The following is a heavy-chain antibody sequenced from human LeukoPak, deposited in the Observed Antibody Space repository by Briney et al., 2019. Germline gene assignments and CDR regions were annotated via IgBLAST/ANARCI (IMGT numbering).Heavy chain of an antibody. CDR1: GGSISSSTYY. CDR3: ARDGRISPYSGMDV. D-gene: IGHD1-26*01. Sequence: PSETLSLTCTVSGGSISSSTYYWGWIRQPPGKGLEWIGSIYYGGSTYYNSSLKSRVTISVDISKNQFSLKLSSVTAADTAVYYCARDGRISPYSGMDVWGQGTTVTVSS. V-gene: IGHV4-39*07. CDR2: IYYGGST. J-gene: IGHJ6*02.